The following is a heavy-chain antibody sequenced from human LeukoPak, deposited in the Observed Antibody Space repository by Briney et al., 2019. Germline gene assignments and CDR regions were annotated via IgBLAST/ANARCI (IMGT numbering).Heavy chain of an antibody. CDR3: ARHKVTMVRGVIEDDAFDI. CDR2: IYTSGST. D-gene: IGHD3-10*01. J-gene: IGHJ3*02. Sequence: SETLSLTCTVSGGSISSGSYYWSWIRQPAGKGLEWIGRIYTSGSTNYNPSLKSRVTISVDTSKNQFSLKLSSVTAADTAVYYCARHKVTMVRGVIEDDAFDIWGQRTMVTVSS. V-gene: IGHV4-61*02. CDR1: GGSISSGSYY.